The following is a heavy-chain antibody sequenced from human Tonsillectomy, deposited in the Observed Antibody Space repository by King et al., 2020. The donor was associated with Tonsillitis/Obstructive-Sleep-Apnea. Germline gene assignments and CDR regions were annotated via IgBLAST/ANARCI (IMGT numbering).Heavy chain of an antibody. V-gene: IGHV4-4*02. J-gene: IGHJ6*03. CDR3: AGMGCSSTSCFPKGVYYYMDV. Sequence: VQLQESGPGLVKPSGTLSLTCAVSGVSIISSNWWSWVRQPPGRGLEWVGEIYHSGSTNYNQSLKSGVTISVDKSKNQFSVKLSAVTAADTAVHYCAGMGCSSTSCFPKGVYYYMDVWGKGTSVTVSS. CDR2: IYHSGST. D-gene: IGHD2-2*01. CDR1: GVSIISSNW.